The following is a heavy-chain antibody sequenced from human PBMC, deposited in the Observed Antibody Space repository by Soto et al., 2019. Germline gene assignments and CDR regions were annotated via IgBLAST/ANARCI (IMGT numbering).Heavy chain of an antibody. D-gene: IGHD6-13*01. CDR2: ISGSGGST. V-gene: IGHV3-23*01. Sequence: GGSLRLSCAASGFTFSSYAMSWVRQAPGKGLEWVSAISGSGGSTYYADSVKGRFTISRDNSKNTLYLQMNSLRAEDTAVYYCAKDMAQLVRKYYFDYWGQGTLVTVSS. J-gene: IGHJ4*02. CDR3: AKDMAQLVRKYYFDY. CDR1: GFTFSSYA.